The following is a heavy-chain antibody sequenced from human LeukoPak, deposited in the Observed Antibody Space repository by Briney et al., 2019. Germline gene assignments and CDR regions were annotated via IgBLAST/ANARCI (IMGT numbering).Heavy chain of an antibody. CDR2: ISYDGSNK. V-gene: IGHV3-30*01. CDR3: ARDGFVGAADY. CDR1: GFTFSSYA. Sequence: GGSLRLSCAASGFTFSSYAMHWVRQAPGKGLEWVAVISYDGSNKYYADSVKGRFTISRDNSKSTLYLQMNSLRAEDTAVYYCARDGFVGAADYWGQGTLVTVSS. J-gene: IGHJ4*02. D-gene: IGHD6-13*01.